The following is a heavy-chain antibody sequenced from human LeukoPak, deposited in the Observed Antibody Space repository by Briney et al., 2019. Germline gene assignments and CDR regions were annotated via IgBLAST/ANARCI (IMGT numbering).Heavy chain of an antibody. CDR2: ISYDGSNK. CDR1: GFTFSGSA. CDR3: ARDIQNVDTPMALDY. J-gene: IGHJ4*02. D-gene: IGHD5-18*01. V-gene: IGHV3-30*04. Sequence: GGSLRLSCAASGFTFSGSAMHWVRLAPGKGLEWVAVISYDGSNKYYADSVKGRFTISRDNSKNTLYLQMNSLRAEDTAMYYCARDIQNVDTPMALDYWGQGTLVTVSS.